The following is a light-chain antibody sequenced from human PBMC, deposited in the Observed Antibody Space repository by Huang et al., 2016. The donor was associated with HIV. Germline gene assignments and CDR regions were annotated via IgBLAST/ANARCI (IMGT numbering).Light chain of an antibody. CDR2: RAA. J-gene: IGKJ4*01. CDR1: QNVTDS. V-gene: IGKV3-11*01. Sequence: EIVLTQSPATLSLSPGERATLSGRASQNVTDSLAWYRQKPGQAPSLLIYRAANRATGTPARFSGSGSGTDFTLTISSLEPEDFAIYYCQERIQWPRLTFGGGTKVEIK. CDR3: QERIQWPRLT.